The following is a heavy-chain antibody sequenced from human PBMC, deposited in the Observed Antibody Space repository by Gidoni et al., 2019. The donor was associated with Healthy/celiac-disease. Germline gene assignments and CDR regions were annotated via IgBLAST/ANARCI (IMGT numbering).Heavy chain of an antibody. D-gene: IGHD3-22*01. CDR2: ISSKAYGGTT. Sequence: EVQLVESGGGLVQPGRSLRLSCTASGFTFGDYAMSWVRQAPGKGLEWVGFISSKAYGGTTEYAASVKGRFTISRDDSKSIAYLQMNSLKTEDTAVYYCTRAFFPTGENYYDSIDYCGQGTLVTVSS. V-gene: IGHV3-49*04. CDR3: TRAFFPTGENYYDSIDY. CDR1: GFTFGDYA. J-gene: IGHJ4*02.